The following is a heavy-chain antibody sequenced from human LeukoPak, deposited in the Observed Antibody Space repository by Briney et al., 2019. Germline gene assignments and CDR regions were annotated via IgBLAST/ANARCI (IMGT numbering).Heavy chain of an antibody. V-gene: IGHV3-23*01. CDR2: ISGSGGST. Sequence: GGSLRLSCAASGFTFSNYAMSWVRQAPGKGLEWVSAISGSGGSTYYADSVKGRFTISRDNSKNTLYLQMNSLRAEDTAVYYCAKGGDIVVVPAAVPLYYYYGMDVWGQGTTVTVSS. D-gene: IGHD2-2*01. CDR3: AKGGDIVVVPAAVPLYYYYGMDV. CDR1: GFTFSNYA. J-gene: IGHJ6*02.